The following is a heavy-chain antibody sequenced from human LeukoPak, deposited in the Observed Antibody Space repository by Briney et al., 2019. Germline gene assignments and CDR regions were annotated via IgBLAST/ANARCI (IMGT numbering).Heavy chain of an antibody. CDR2: IHYGGST. J-gene: IGHJ4*02. CDR1: GGSISSYF. Sequence: SETLSLTCTVSGGSISSYFWSWIRQPPGKGLESIGYIHYGGSTNYTPSLKSRVTISLDTSKNQFSLRLGSVTAADTAVYYCARHVRGSPDYWGQGTLVTVSS. D-gene: IGHD3-16*01. CDR3: ARHVRGSPDY. V-gene: IGHV4-59*08.